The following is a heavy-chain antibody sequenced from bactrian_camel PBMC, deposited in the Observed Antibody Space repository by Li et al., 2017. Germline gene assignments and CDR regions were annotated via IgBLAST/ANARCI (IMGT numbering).Heavy chain of an antibody. CDR2: AGGGRT. D-gene: IGHD6*01. J-gene: IGHJ6*01. V-gene: IGHV3S1*01. CDR3: AKDRPGGSWYGIDFAN. CDR1: GFTFSRHH. Sequence: QLVESGGGLVQPGGSLRLSCAASGFTFSRHHMSWVRQAPGKGLEWVSSAGGGRTHYADSVKGRFTISKDNAKNTLYVQLNSLKAEDMALYYCAKDRPGGSWYGIDFANWGQGTQVTVS.